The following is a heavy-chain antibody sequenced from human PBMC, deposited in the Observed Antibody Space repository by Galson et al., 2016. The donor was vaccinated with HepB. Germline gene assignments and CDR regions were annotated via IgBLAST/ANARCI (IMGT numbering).Heavy chain of an antibody. Sequence: SETLSLTCAVSGGSFSGYYWSWIRQTPGKGLEWIGDTHYSGNNNYNPSLKRRVTFSLDTSKNQFSLNLMSMTAADKAVYYCARRRVAVADPFDYWGQGTLVTVS. CDR3: ARRRVAVADPFDY. V-gene: IGHV4-34*01. D-gene: IGHD6-13*01. J-gene: IGHJ4*02. CDR2: THYSGNN. CDR1: GGSFSGYY.